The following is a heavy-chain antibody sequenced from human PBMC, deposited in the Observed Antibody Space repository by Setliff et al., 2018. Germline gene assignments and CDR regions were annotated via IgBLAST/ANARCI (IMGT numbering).Heavy chain of an antibody. CDR2: IVVGSGNT. D-gene: IGHD1-26*01. Sequence: GASVKVSCKASGFTFTSSAMQWVRQARGQRLEWIGWIVVGSGNTNYAQKFQERVTMTRDTSISTAYMELSRLRSDDTAVYYCARALGATITHFDYWGQGTLVTVSS. J-gene: IGHJ4*02. V-gene: IGHV1-58*02. CDR3: ARALGATITHFDY. CDR1: GFTFTSSA.